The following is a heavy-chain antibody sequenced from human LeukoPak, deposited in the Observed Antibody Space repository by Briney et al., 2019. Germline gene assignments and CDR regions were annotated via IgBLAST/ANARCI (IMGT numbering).Heavy chain of an antibody. CDR3: ARVGYSYDIDY. Sequence: PSETLSLTCTVSGGSISSGGYYWSWIRQPPGKGLEWIGYIYHSGSTYYNPSLKSRVTISVDTSKNQFSLKLSSVTAADTAVYYCARVGYSYDIDYWGQGTLVTVSS. V-gene: IGHV4-30-2*01. J-gene: IGHJ4*02. CDR1: GGSISSGGYY. CDR2: IYHSGST. D-gene: IGHD5-18*01.